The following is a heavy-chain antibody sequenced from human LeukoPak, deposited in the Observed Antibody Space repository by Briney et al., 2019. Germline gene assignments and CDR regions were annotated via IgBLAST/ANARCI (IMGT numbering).Heavy chain of an antibody. Sequence: PSETLSLTRAVYGGSFSGYYWSWIRQPPGKGLEWIGEINHSGSTNYNPSLKSRVTISVDTSKNQFSLKLSSVTAADTAVYYCARGFPSVISFVGYWGQGTLVTVSS. CDR2: INHSGST. V-gene: IGHV4-34*01. CDR1: GGSFSGYY. D-gene: IGHD2/OR15-2a*01. CDR3: ARGFPSVISFVGY. J-gene: IGHJ4*02.